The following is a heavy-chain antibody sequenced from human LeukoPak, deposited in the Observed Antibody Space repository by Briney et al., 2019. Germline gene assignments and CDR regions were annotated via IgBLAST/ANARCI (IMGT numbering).Heavy chain of an antibody. J-gene: IGHJ4*02. CDR2: ISGSGGST. CDR3: AKDHSSSWFHGDADY. V-gene: IGHV3-23*01. Sequence: GGSLRLSCVASGFTFSTFSSYGMTWVRQAPGKGLEWVSGISGSGGSTYYADSVKGRFTISGDNSKNTLYLQMNNLRAEDTAVYYCAKDHSSSWFHGDADYWGQGTLVTVSS. CDR1: GFTFSTFSSYG. D-gene: IGHD6-13*01.